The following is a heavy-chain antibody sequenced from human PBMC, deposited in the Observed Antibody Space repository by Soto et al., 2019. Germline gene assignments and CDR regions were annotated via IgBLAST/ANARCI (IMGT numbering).Heavy chain of an antibody. Sequence: ASVKVSCKASGYIFTSQGISWVRQAPGQGLEWMGWISTYNGNPNYAQKLQGRVTMTTNTSTTTAFLELRSLTSDDTAVYYCAKGRTRALDYWGQGTPVTVSS. CDR2: ISTYNGNP. D-gene: IGHD1-7*01. CDR1: GYIFTSQG. CDR3: AKGRTRALDY. V-gene: IGHV1-18*01. J-gene: IGHJ4*02.